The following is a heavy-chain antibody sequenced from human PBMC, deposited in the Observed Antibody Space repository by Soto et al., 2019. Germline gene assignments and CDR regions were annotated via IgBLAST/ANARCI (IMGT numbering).Heavy chain of an antibody. D-gene: IGHD5-18*01. CDR3: VKVVSQYTPMALFDY. CDR1: GFTFTTYA. Sequence: GGSLRLSCEASGFTFTTYALGWVRQAPGKGLEWVSTINNSGGRTYYADSVKGRFTISRDNFKNTLILEMNSLRGEDTAVYYCVKVVSQYTPMALFDYWGQGTLVTVSS. V-gene: IGHV3-23*01. J-gene: IGHJ4*02. CDR2: INNSGGRT.